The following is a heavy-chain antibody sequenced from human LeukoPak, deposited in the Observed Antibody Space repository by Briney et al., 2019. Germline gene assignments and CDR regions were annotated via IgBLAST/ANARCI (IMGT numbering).Heavy chain of an antibody. V-gene: IGHV4-4*02. CDR2: IYHSGST. Sequence: SGTLSLTCAVSGGSISSSNWWSWVRQPPGKGLEWIGEIYHSGSTNYNPSLKSRVTISVDESKNQFSLKLSSVTAADTAVYYCAREDYGGNSDAFDIWGQGTMVTVSS. CDR1: GGSISSSNW. D-gene: IGHD4-23*01. J-gene: IGHJ3*02. CDR3: AREDYGGNSDAFDI.